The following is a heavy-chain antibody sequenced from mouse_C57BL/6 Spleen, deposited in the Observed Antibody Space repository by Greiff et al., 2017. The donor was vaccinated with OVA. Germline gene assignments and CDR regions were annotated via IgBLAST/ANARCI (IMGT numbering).Heavy chain of an antibody. CDR2: IYPGDGDT. CDR1: GYAFSSYW. V-gene: IGHV1-80*01. J-gene: IGHJ1*03. CDR3: ARGGYYSNYEFFDV. D-gene: IGHD2-5*01. Sequence: QVQLQQSGAELVKPGASVKISCKASGYAFSSYWMNWVKQRPGKGLEWIGQIYPGDGDTNYNGKFKGKATLTADKSSSTAYMQLSSLTSEDSAVYFCARGGYYSNYEFFDVWGTGTTVTVSS.